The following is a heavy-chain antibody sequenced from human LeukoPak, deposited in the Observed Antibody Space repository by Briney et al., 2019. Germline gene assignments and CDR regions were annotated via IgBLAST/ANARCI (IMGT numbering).Heavy chain of an antibody. D-gene: IGHD1-26*01. V-gene: IGHV3-43*02. Sequence: SGGSLTLSCAVSGVTFNNYAWHWVRQAPGKGLEWVSLISGDGGRVYYAASMKGRFTISRDNTKTSLYLHITSLLTEDPALYYCAKWAGYYHRNASDIWGPGTMVTVSS. CDR3: AKWAGYYHRNASDI. CDR1: GVTFNNYA. CDR2: ISGDGGRV. J-gene: IGHJ3*02.